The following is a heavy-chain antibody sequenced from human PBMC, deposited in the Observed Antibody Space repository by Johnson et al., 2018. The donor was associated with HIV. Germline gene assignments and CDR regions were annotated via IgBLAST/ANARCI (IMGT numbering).Heavy chain of an antibody. CDR3: ARDARYCTSITCYTTAFDI. D-gene: IGHD2-2*02. V-gene: IGHV3-20*04. Sequence: VQLVESGGGVVRPGGSLRLSCAASGFTFDNYAMSWVRQAPGKGLEWVSGINWNGGSTGYADSLKGRFTISRDNAKNSLYLQRNSLRAEDTALYYCARDARYCTSITCYTTAFDIWGQGTMVTVSS. CDR1: GFTFDNYA. J-gene: IGHJ3*02. CDR2: INWNGGST.